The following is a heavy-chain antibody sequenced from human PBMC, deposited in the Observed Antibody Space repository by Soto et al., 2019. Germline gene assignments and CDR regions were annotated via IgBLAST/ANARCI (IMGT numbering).Heavy chain of an antibody. CDR3: FAHITGTPGANRFVGMDV. V-gene: IGHV1-2*02. D-gene: IGHD1-7*01. Sequence: GSSVRVSCKASGYTFTGYYMHLVRQAPGQGLEWMGWINPNSGGTNYAQKFQGRVTMTRDTSISTAYMELSRLRSDDTAVYYCFAHITGTPGANRFVGMDVWGQGTTVTVSS. J-gene: IGHJ6*02. CDR2: INPNSGGT. CDR1: GYTFTGYY.